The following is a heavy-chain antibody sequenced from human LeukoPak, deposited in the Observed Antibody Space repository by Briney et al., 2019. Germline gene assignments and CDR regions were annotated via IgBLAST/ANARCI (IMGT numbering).Heavy chain of an antibody. CDR3: VKDFIVGGLFDY. CDR2: ISSNGAVT. V-gene: IGHV3-64D*06. CDR1: GFTFSTYT. J-gene: IGHJ4*02. Sequence: HPGGSLRLSCTASGFTFSTYTMSWVRQAPGKGLEYVSAISSNGAVTYYADSVKGRFTISRDNSKNTLYLQMSSLRAEDTAVYYCVKDFIVGGLFDYWGQGTLVTVSS. D-gene: IGHD1-26*01.